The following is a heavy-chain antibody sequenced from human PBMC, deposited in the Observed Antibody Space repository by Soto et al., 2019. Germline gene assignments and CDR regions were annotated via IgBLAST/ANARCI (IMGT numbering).Heavy chain of an antibody. CDR1: GGSISSSSYY. CDR3: ARSLRLGYYYYYMDV. J-gene: IGHJ6*03. CDR2: IYYSGST. V-gene: IGHV4-39*01. Sequence: QLLESGPGLVKPSETLSLTCTVSGGSISSSSYYWGWIRQPPGKGLEWIGSIYYSGSTYYNPSLKSRVTISVDTSKNQFSLKLSSVTAADTAVYYCARSLRLGYYYYYMDVWGKGTTVTVSS. D-gene: IGHD3-16*01.